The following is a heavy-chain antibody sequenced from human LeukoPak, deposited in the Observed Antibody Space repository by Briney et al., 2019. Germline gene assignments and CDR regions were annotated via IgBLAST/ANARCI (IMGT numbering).Heavy chain of an antibody. CDR3: ARGGYYYDSSGYYY. CDR2: IIPIFGTA. J-gene: IGHJ4*02. D-gene: IGHD3-22*01. Sequence: ASVKVSCKASGGTFSSYATSWVRQAPGQGLEWMGGIIPIFGTANYAQKFQGRVTITADESTSAAYMELSSLRSEDTAVYYCARGGYYYDSSGYYYWGQGTLVTVSS. CDR1: GGTFSSYA. V-gene: IGHV1-69*13.